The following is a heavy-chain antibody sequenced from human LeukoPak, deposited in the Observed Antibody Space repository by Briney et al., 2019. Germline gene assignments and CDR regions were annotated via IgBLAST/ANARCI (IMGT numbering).Heavy chain of an antibody. Sequence: ASVKVSCKASGYTFTGYYMHWVRQAPGQGLEWMGWINPNSGGTNYAQKFQGRVTMTRDTSISTAYMELSSLRSEDTAVYYCAREYYDILTGYYSRNIFQHWGQGTLVTVSS. CDR2: INPNSGGT. D-gene: IGHD3-9*01. J-gene: IGHJ1*01. CDR1: GYTFTGYY. CDR3: AREYYDILTGYYSRNIFQH. V-gene: IGHV1-2*02.